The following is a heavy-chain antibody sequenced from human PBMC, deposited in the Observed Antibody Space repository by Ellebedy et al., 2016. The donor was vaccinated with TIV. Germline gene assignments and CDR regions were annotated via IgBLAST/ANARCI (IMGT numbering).Heavy chain of an antibody. Sequence: GSLRLXXTVSGGSISSYYWSWIRQPAGKGLEWIGRIYTSGSTNYNPSLKSRVTISVDTSKNQFSLKLTSVTAADTAVYYCARDTNILGGAMGTKDDAFDIWGQGTMVTVSS. CDR1: GGSISSYY. V-gene: IGHV4-4*07. CDR2: IYTSGST. CDR3: ARDTNILGGAMGTKDDAFDI. D-gene: IGHD2-15*01. J-gene: IGHJ3*02.